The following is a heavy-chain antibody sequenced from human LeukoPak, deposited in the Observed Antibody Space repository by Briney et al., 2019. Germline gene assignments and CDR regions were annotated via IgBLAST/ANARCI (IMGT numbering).Heavy chain of an antibody. CDR3: AKGPDSGSLDY. CDR1: GFTFSGYS. CDR2: ISISSDYI. Sequence: GGSLRLSCAASGFTFSGYSMNWVRQAPGKGLEWVSSISISSDYIFYADSVKGRFTISRDNAKNSLYLQMTSLRDDDTAVYYCAKGPDSGSLDYWGQGTLVTVS. D-gene: IGHD3-10*01. V-gene: IGHV3-21*01. J-gene: IGHJ4*02.